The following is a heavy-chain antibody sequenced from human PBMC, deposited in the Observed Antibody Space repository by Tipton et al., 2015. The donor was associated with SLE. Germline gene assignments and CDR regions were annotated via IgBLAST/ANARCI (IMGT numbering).Heavy chain of an antibody. CDR2: IRGSGATT. D-gene: IGHD5-12*01. Sequence: SLRLSCAASGFTFSSYAMTWVRQAPGKGLEWVSSIRGSGATTYYADSVKGRFTISRDNSKNSLYLQINSLRAEDTAVYYCGRVGYDLGVDSWGQGTLATVSS. CDR1: GFTFSSYA. J-gene: IGHJ4*02. CDR3: GRVGYDLGVDS. V-gene: IGHV3-23*01.